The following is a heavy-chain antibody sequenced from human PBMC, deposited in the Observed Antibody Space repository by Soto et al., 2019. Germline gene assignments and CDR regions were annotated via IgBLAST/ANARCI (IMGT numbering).Heavy chain of an antibody. D-gene: IGHD3-22*01. CDR1: GYTFTVCG. CDR2: ISAYNGKT. V-gene: IGHV1-18*01. CDR3: YYDSSGYSPRAIDI. Sequence: VKVSCKASGYTFTVCGIIWVRQAPRQGLEWMGWISAYNGKTNYAQNLQGRVTMTRDTSTSTVYMELSSLRSEDTAVYYCYYDSSGYSPRAIDIWGQGTMVTVSS. J-gene: IGHJ3*02.